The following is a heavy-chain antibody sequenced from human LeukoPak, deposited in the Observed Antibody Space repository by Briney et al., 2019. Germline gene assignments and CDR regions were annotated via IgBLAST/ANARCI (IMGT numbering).Heavy chain of an antibody. CDR3: AKGSTVPH. CDR2: IRSDGSEA. V-gene: IGHV3-30*02. CDR1: GFEFGTFG. Sequence: GGSLRLSCAASGFEFGTFGMHWVRQPPGKGLTWVAFIRSDGSEAFYADSVKGRFTVSRNNRNDTVFLQLTKVTTADTGVYYCAKGSTVPHWGQGTLVTVS. J-gene: IGHJ4*01. D-gene: IGHD1-26*01.